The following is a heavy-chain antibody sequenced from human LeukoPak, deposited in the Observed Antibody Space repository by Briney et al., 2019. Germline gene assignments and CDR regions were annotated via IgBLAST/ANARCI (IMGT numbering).Heavy chain of an antibody. V-gene: IGHV3-33*06. D-gene: IGHD3/OR15-3a*01. CDR3: AKEFGPDSAP. J-gene: IGHJ5*02. CDR1: GFNFSCYA. CDR2: IWYDGSKT. Sequence: GGSLRLSCAASGFNFSCYAVHWVRQAPGKGLEWVAVIWYDGSKTYYAESVKGRFTIARDNSNNMAYLQMTSLRVEDTAVYYCAKEFGPDSAPWGRETRVTVSS.